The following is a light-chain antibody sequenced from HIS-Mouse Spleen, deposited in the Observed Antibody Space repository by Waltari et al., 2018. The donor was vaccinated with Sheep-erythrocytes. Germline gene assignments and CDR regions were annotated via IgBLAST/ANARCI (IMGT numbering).Light chain of an antibody. CDR1: QDISNS. Sequence: DIQMTQSPSSLSASVGDRVTITSQPSQDISNSLNWYQQKPRKAPKLLLHDASNLDTGVPSRFSGSGSGTDFTFTISSLQPEDIATYYCQQYDNLLTFGGGTKVEIK. V-gene: IGKV1-33*01. CDR3: QQYDNLLT. J-gene: IGKJ4*01. CDR2: DAS.